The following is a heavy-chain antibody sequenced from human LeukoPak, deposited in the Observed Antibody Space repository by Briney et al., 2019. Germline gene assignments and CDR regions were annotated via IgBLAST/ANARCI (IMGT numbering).Heavy chain of an antibody. D-gene: IGHD2-2*01. J-gene: IGHJ3*02. Sequence: SETLSLTCTVSGGSISSSSYYWGWIRQPPGKGLECVGNIYYSGITYYNPSLKSRVTISIDTSKNQFFVNLYSVTAADTSVYYCARGNTPGRVDVFVIWGQGTMVTVSS. CDR2: IYYSGIT. CDR1: GGSISSSSYY. CDR3: ARGNTPGRVDVFVI. V-gene: IGHV4-39*07.